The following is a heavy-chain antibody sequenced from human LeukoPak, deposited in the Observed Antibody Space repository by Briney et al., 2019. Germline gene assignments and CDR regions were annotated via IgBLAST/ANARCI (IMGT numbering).Heavy chain of an antibody. CDR2: INSDGSST. V-gene: IGHV3-74*01. J-gene: IGHJ4*02. Sequence: GGSLRLSCAASGFTFSSYWMHWVRQAPGKGLVWVSRINSDGSSTSYADSVKGRFTISGDNAKNTLYLQMNSLRAEDTAVYYCAKAGDYSKPPGYWGQGTLVTVSS. CDR1: GFTFSSYW. D-gene: IGHD4-11*01. CDR3: AKAGDYSKPPGY.